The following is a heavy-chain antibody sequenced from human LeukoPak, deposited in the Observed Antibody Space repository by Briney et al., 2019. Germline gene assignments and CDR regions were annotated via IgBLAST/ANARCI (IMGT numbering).Heavy chain of an antibody. CDR2: LYHSGSP. CDR3: ARVPDY. V-gene: IGHV4-38-2*02. CDR1: GFSISSGYY. Sequence: SETLSLTCSVSGFSISSGYYWGWIRQPPGKGLEWIGTLYHSGSPHYNPSLKSRVTISVDTSKNQFSLKLSSVTAADTAIYYCARVPDYWGQGTLVTVSS. J-gene: IGHJ4*02.